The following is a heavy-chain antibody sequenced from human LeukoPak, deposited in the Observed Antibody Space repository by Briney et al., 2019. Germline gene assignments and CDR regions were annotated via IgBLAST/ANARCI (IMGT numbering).Heavy chain of an antibody. J-gene: IGHJ4*02. Sequence: GGSLRLSCAASGFTFSSFGMHWVRQAPGKGLEWVALIRYDGSNKYYADSVKGRFTISRDNSKNTLYLQVNSLRAEDTAMYYCAKDLGYSYGYVDYWGQGTLVTVSS. CDR2: IRYDGSNK. D-gene: IGHD5-18*01. CDR1: GFTFSSFG. V-gene: IGHV3-30*02. CDR3: AKDLGYSYGYVDY.